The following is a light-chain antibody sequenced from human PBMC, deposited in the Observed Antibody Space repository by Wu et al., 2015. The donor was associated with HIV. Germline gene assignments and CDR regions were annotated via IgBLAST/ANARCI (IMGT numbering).Light chain of an antibody. Sequence: EIVLTQSPGTLSLSPGERATLSCRASQSVSNNYVAWYQQKAGQAPRLLIYGASNRATGVPDRFSGSGSGTDFTLTISSLEPEDSAVYYCQQHTNWPLTFGQGTRLEI. CDR1: QSVSNNY. CDR3: QQHTNWPLT. J-gene: IGKJ5*01. V-gene: IGKV3D-20*02. CDR2: GAS.